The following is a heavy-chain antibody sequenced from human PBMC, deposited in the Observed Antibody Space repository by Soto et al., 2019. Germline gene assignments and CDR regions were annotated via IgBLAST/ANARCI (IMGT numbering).Heavy chain of an antibody. D-gene: IGHD4-4*01. CDR2: ISYDGSNK. V-gene: IGHV3-30*03. J-gene: IGHJ4*02. Sequence: PGGSLRLSCAASGFTFSSYGMHWVRQAPGKGLEWVAVISYDGSNKYYADSVKGRFTISRDNSKNTLYLQMNSLRAEDTAVYYCARKGAVKALAYWGQATLVTVSS. CDR3: ARKGAVKALAY. CDR1: GFTFSSYG.